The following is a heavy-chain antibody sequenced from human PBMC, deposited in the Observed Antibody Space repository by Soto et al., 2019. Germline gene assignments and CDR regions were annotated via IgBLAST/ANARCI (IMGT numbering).Heavy chain of an antibody. Sequence: SETLSLTCTVSGGSISSGGYYWSWIRQHPGKGLEWIGYIYYSGSTYYNPSLKSRVTISVDTSKNQFSLKLSSVTAADTAVYYCARRSSWYYFWFDPWGQGTLVTVSS. D-gene: IGHD6-13*01. CDR1: GGSISSGGYY. J-gene: IGHJ5*02. CDR3: ARRSSWYYFWFDP. V-gene: IGHV4-31*03. CDR2: IYYSGST.